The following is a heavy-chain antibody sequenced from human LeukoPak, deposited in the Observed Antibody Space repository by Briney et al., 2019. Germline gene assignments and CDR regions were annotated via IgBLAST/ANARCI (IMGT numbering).Heavy chain of an antibody. D-gene: IGHD6-13*01. CDR2: ISAYNGNT. J-gene: IGHJ4*02. V-gene: IGHV1-18*01. CDR3: ARDSAAAGSFDY. CDR1: GYTFTSYG. Sequence: GASVKVSCKASGYTFTSYGISWMRQAPGQGLEWMGWISAYNGNTNYAQKLQGRVTMNTDTSTSTAYMEMRSLRSEDTAVYYCARDSAAAGSFDYWGQGTLVTVSS.